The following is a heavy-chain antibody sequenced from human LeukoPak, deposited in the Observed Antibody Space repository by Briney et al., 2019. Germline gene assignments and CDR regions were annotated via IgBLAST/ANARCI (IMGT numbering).Heavy chain of an antibody. Sequence: PGGSLRLSCAASGFTFSSYAMSWVRQAPGKGLEWVSAISGSGGSTYYADSVKGRFTISRDNSKNTLYLQMNSLRAEDTAVYYCAKGLTNYGTGSMRDYWGQGTLVTVSS. CDR2: ISGSGGST. D-gene: IGHD3-10*01. CDR1: GFTFSSYA. J-gene: IGHJ4*02. CDR3: AKGLTNYGTGSMRDY. V-gene: IGHV3-23*01.